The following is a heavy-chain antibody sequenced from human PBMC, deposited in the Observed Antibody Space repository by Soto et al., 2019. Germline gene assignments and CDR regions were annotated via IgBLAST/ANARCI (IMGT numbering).Heavy chain of an antibody. V-gene: IGHV1-18*01. CDR3: ARWSAIVGGAEALDV. Sequence: QVQLVQSGAEVKKPGASVRVSCKTSGYTFINYGITWVRQAPGQGLEWMGWLSAYNGDTSSSEKLQDRFTMTTDTSTNTAYMDLRSLTSDDTAVYYCARWSAIVGGAEALDVWGQGTMVLVSS. CDR1: GYTFINYG. D-gene: IGHD1-26*01. J-gene: IGHJ3*01. CDR2: LSAYNGDT.